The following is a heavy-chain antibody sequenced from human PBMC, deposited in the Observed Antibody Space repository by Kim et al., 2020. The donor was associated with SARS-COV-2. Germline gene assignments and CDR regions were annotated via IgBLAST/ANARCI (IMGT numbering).Heavy chain of an antibody. CDR2: VIPMFGTP. D-gene: IGHD2-21*01. CDR1: GDKFNNFA. V-gene: IGHV1-69*13. CDR3: TRGDIQLWLPFH. Sequence: SVKVSCKASGDKFNNFAVIWVRQAPGQGLEWLGGVIPMFGTPTYAQKFQGRITITADESTTTSYMELRGLRSEDTAVYYCTRGDIQLWLPFHWGQGTQVTVSS. J-gene: IGHJ4*02.